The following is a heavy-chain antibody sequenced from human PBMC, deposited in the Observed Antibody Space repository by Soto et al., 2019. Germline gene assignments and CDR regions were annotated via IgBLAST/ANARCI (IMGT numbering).Heavy chain of an antibody. CDR2: RYPSGTT. CDR1: GDHITTGHFY. CDR3: ARRAVVAVTGSLDNWLDP. Sequence: ASETLSLTCPLSGDHITTGHFYWGWIRQPPGKGLEWIANRYPSGTTNYNPSLKSRVTISVDTSRNQFSLKVNSVTAADTAVYYCARRAVVAVTGSLDNWLDPWGQGILVTVSS. V-gene: IGHV4-39*07. D-gene: IGHD2-21*01. J-gene: IGHJ5*02.